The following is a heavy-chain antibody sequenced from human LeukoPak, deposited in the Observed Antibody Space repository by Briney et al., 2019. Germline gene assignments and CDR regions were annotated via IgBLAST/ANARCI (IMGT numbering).Heavy chain of an antibody. V-gene: IGHV3-7*01. CDR2: INQDGSEK. CDR3: AEGTTA. CDR1: GFTFTDHW. Sequence: GGSLRLSCAASGFTFTDHWMSWVRQAPGKGLEWVANINQDGSEKFYVDSVKGRFTISRDNAKNSLYLQMNSLRAEDTAVYYCAEGTTAWGQGTLVTVSS. D-gene: IGHD2/OR15-2a*01. J-gene: IGHJ5*02.